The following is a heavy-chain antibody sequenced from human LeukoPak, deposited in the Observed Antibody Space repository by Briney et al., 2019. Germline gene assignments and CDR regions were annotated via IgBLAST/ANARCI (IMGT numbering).Heavy chain of an antibody. CDR2: ISAYNGNT. V-gene: IGHV1-18*01. CDR1: GYTFTSYG. CDR3: ARDTGYDILTGYSDPFDY. Sequence: ASVKVSCKASGYTFTSYGISWVRQAPGQGVEWMGWISAYNGNTNYARKLQGRVTMTTDTSTSTAYMELRSLRSDDTAVYYCARDTGYDILTGYSDPFDYWGQGTLVTVSS. D-gene: IGHD3-9*01. J-gene: IGHJ4*02.